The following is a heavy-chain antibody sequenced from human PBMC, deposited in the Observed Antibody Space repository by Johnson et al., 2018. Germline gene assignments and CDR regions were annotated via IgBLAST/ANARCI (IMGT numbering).Heavy chain of an antibody. CDR2: ISGSGGST. CDR3: TTEREVVTAVKWRFHH. V-gene: IGHV3-23*04. CDR1: GFTFSSYA. J-gene: IGHJ1*01. D-gene: IGHD2-21*02. Sequence: VQLVESGGGLVQXGGSLRLSCAASGFTFSSYAMSWVRQAPGKGLEWVSAISGSGGSTYYADSVKGRFTISRDNSKNTLYLQMNSLKTEDTAVYYCTTEREVVTAVKWRFHHWGQGTLVIVS.